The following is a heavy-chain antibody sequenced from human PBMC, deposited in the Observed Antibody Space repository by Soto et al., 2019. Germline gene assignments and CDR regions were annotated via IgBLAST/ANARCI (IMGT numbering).Heavy chain of an antibody. CDR1: GGSFSGYY. CDR2: INHSGST. D-gene: IGHD3-10*01. J-gene: IGHJ6*02. V-gene: IGHV4-34*01. CDR3: ARGRPLLLWFGGYGMDV. Sequence: QVQLQQWGAGLLKPSETLSLTCAVYGGSFSGYYWSWIRQPPGKGLEWIGEINHSGSTNYNPSLKSRVTISVDTSKNQFSLKLSSVTAADTAVYYCARGRPLLLWFGGYGMDVWGQGTTVTVSS.